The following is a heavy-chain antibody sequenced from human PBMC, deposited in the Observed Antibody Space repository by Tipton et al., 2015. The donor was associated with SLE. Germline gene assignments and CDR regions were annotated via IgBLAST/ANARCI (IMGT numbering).Heavy chain of an antibody. J-gene: IGHJ6*02. V-gene: IGHV4-59*08. CDR2: VYYSGST. Sequence: LRLSCAVSGGSINNYYWSWIRQPPGKGLEWIGYVYYSGSTNYNPSLKSRVTISMDTSKNQFSLKLNSVTAADTAVYYCARFRDEYYYYAMDVWGQGTTVTVSS. CDR1: GGSINNYY. CDR3: ARFRDEYYYYAMDV.